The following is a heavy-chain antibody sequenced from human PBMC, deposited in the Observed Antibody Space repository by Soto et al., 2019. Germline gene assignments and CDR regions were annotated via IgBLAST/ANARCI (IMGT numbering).Heavy chain of an antibody. J-gene: IGHJ6*02. CDR2: ISGSGGST. D-gene: IGHD2-15*01. CDR3: AKVAVVAATHYYYYGMDV. CDR1: GFTFSSYA. Sequence: GGSLRLSCAASGFTFSSYAMSWVRQAPGKGLEWVSAISGSGGSTYYADSVKGRFTISRDNSKNTLYLQMNSLRADDTAVYYCAKVAVVAATHYYYYGMDVWGQGTTVTVSS. V-gene: IGHV3-23*01.